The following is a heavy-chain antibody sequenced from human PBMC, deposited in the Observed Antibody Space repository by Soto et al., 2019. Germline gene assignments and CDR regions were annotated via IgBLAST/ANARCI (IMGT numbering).Heavy chain of an antibody. CDR2: IKSKTDGGTT. Sequence: PGGSMRLSCAASGVTFSNAGRNWVRQAPGKGLEWVGRIKSKTDGGTTDYAAPVKGRFTISRDDSKNTLYLQMNSLKTEDTAVYYCTTNTQPRITGTYPRYYYYYGMDVWGQGTTVTVSS. CDR1: GVTFSNAG. CDR3: TTNTQPRITGTYPRYYYYYGMDV. V-gene: IGHV3-15*07. J-gene: IGHJ6*02. D-gene: IGHD1-20*01.